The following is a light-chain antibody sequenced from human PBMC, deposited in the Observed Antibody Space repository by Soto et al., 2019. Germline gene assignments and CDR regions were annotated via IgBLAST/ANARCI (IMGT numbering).Light chain of an antibody. CDR3: QQSYSTPWT. V-gene: IGKV1-8*01. CDR1: QGISSY. J-gene: IGKJ1*01. CDR2: AAS. Sequence: AIRMTQAPSSYSASPGDRVTITSRASQGISSYLAWYQQKPGKAPKLLIYAASSLQSGIPSRFSGSGSETDFTLTISSLQPEDFATYYCQQSYSTPWTFGQGTKVDIK.